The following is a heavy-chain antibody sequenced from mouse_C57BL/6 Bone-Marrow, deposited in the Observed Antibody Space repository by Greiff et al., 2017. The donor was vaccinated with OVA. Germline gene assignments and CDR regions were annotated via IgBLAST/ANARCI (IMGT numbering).Heavy chain of an antibody. D-gene: IGHD1-1*01. CDR1: GFTFSSYG. Sequence: EVKLQESGGDLVKPGGSLKLSCAASGFTFSSYGMSWVRQTPDKRLEWVATISSGGSYTYYPDSVKGRFTISRDNAKNTLYLQMSSLKSEDTAMYYCARPAVVPFAYWGQGTLVTVSA. J-gene: IGHJ3*01. V-gene: IGHV5-6*01. CDR3: ARPAVVPFAY. CDR2: ISSGGSYT.